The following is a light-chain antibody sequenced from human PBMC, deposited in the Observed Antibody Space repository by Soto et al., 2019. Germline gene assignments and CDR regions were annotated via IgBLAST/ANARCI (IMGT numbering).Light chain of an antibody. J-gene: IGKJ1*01. V-gene: IGKV3-20*01. CDR1: QSVSSSH. CDR3: QQYGTSLWP. CDR2: GAS. Sequence: EIVLTQSPGTLSLSPGERATLSCRASQSVSSSHLAWYQQKPGQAPRLLICGASNRATGIPDRFSGSGSGTDFTLTISRLEPEDFAVYYCQQYGTSLWPFGQGTKVEIK.